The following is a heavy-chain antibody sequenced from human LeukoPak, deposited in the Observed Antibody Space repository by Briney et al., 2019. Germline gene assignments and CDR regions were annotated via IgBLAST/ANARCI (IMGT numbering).Heavy chain of an antibody. CDR1: GGSISSYY. Sequence: SETLSLTCTVSGGSISSYYWSWIRQPAGKGLEWIGRIYTSGSTNYNPSLKSRVTMSVDTSKNQFSLKLNAVTAADTAIYYCARVVYGDYSKDFDYWGQGTLVTVSS. CDR2: IYTSGST. CDR3: ARVVYGDYSKDFDY. V-gene: IGHV4-4*07. J-gene: IGHJ4*02. D-gene: IGHD4-17*01.